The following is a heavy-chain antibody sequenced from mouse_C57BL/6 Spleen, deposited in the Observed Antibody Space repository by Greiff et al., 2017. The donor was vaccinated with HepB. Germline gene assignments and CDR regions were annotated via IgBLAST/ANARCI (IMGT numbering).Heavy chain of an antibody. V-gene: IGHV1-50*01. CDR2: IDPSDSYT. J-gene: IGHJ2*01. CDR1: GYTFTSYW. CDR3: ATRVLTAQAFDY. Sequence: QAQLQQPGAELVKPGASVKLSCKASGYTFTSYWMQWVKQRPGQGLEWIGEIDPSDSYTNYNQKFKGKATLTVDTSSSTAYMQLSSLTSEDSAVYYCATRVLTAQAFDYWGQGTTLTVSS. D-gene: IGHD3-2*02.